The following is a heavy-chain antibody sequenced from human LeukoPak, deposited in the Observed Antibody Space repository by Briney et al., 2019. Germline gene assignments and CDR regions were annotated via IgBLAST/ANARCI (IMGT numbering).Heavy chain of an antibody. J-gene: IGHJ4*02. Sequence: SETLSLTCTVSGGSISSSSYYWGWIRQPPGKGLEWIGSIYYSGSTYYNPSLKSRVTISVDTSKDQFSLKLSSVTAADTAVYYCARQGHYYDSSGYYSTPRTPFDYWGQGTLVTVSS. D-gene: IGHD3-22*01. CDR2: IYYSGST. CDR1: GGSISSSSYY. V-gene: IGHV4-39*01. CDR3: ARQGHYYDSSGYYSTPRTPFDY.